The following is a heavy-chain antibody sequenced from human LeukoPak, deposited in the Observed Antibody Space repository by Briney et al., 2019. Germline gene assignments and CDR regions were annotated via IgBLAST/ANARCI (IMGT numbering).Heavy chain of an antibody. Sequence: PGESLRLSCAASGFTFSTYWMTWVGQAPGKGLEWVASIKHDGSEKYYVDSVKGRFTISRDNAKNSLFLQMSSLSAEDTAVYYCARGLFTNTPWGQGTLVTVSS. V-gene: IGHV3-7*01. J-gene: IGHJ5*02. CDR3: ARGLFTNTP. D-gene: IGHD2-8*01. CDR1: GFTFSTYW. CDR2: IKHDGSEK.